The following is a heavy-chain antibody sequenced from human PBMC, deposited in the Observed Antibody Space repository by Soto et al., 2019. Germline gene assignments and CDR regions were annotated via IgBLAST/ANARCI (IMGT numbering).Heavy chain of an antibody. Sequence: PSETLSLTCTVSGGSISSGDYYWSWIRQPPGKGLEWIGYIYYSGSTYYNPSLKSRVTISVDTSKNQFSLKLSSVTAADTAVYYCATSQEATTVVTRDYYYYGMDVWGQGTTVTVS. V-gene: IGHV4-30-4*01. J-gene: IGHJ6*02. CDR3: ATSQEATTVVTRDYYYYGMDV. D-gene: IGHD4-17*01. CDR1: GGSISSGDYY. CDR2: IYYSGST.